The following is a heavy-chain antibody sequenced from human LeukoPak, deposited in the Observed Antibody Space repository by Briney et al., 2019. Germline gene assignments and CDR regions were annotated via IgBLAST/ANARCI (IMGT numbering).Heavy chain of an antibody. Sequence: SETLSLTCGVSGYSISSGYYWGWIRQPPGKGLEWIGSINHSGSTYYNPSLKSRVTISVDTSKNQFSLKLSSVTAADTAVYYCARAPPDGDPPFDYWGQGTLVTVSS. CDR1: GYSISSGYY. CDR2: INHSGST. D-gene: IGHD4-17*01. J-gene: IGHJ4*02. CDR3: ARAPPDGDPPFDY. V-gene: IGHV4-38-2*01.